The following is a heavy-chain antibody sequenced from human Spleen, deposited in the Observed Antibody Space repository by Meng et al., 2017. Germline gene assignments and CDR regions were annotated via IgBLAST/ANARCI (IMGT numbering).Heavy chain of an antibody. CDR2: SNPKSGDT. V-gene: IGHV1-2*06. J-gene: IGHJ4*02. D-gene: IGHD6-13*01. CDR3: ARDEDISAAGKLFGDY. Sequence: VARVQSGAQVQVQRAEAMASSRPAGYASTCCWLHWGRRAPGQGREGMGRSNPKSGDTHYAPRFQGRVTMSGDTSISTAYMELSGLRSDDTAMYYCARDEDISAAGKLFGDYWGQGTLVTVSS. CDR1: GYASTCCW.